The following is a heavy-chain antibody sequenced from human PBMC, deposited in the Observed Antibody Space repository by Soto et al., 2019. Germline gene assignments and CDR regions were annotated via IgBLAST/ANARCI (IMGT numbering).Heavy chain of an antibody. D-gene: IGHD3-9*01. CDR3: ARVPERSVTWLNYFDY. CDR1: GGSISSGGYY. CDR2: IYYSGST. Sequence: QVQLQESGPGLVKPSQTLSLTCTVSGGSISSGGYYWSSIRQHPGKGLEWIGYIYYSGSTYYNPSLKSRVTISVDTSKNQFSLKLSSVTAADTAVYYCARVPERSVTWLNYFDYWGQGTLVTVSS. V-gene: IGHV4-31*03. J-gene: IGHJ4*02.